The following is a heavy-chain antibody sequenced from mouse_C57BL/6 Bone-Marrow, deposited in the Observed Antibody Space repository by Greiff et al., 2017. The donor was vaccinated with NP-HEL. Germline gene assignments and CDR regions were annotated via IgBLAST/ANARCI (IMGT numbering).Heavy chain of an antibody. V-gene: IGHV1-55*01. D-gene: IGHD1-1*01. J-gene: IGHJ1*03. CDR2: IYPGSGST. CDR1: GYTFTSYW. Sequence: QVQLQQPGAELVKPGASVKMSCKASGYTFTSYWITWVQQRPGQGLEWIGDIYPGSGSTNYNEKFKSKATLTVDTASSTAYMQLSSLTSEDAAVYYCARFYGSSYWYFDVWGTGTTVTVSS. CDR3: ARFYGSSYWYFDV.